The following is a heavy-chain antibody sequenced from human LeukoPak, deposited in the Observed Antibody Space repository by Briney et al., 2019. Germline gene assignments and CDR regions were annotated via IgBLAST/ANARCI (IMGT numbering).Heavy chain of an antibody. CDR3: ARPGGGVNLYYFDY. D-gene: IGHD1-14*01. V-gene: IGHV4-39*07. CDR1: GGSISSSSYY. Sequence: SETLSLTCTVSGGSISSSSYYWGWIRQPPGKGLEWIGSIYYSGSTYYNPSLKSRVTISVDTSKNQFSLKLSSVTAADTAVYYCARPGGGVNLYYFDYWAREPWSPSPQ. J-gene: IGHJ4*02. CDR2: IYYSGST.